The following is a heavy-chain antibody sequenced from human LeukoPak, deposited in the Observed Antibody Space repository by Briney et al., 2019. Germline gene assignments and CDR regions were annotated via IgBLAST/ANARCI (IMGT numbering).Heavy chain of an antibody. CDR1: GFTFSSYA. Sequence: GRSLRLSCAASGFTFSSYAMHWVRQAPGKGLEWVAVISYDGSNKYYADSVKGRFTISRDNSKNTLYLQMNSLRAEDTAVYYCARGGPYDSSGYYLDYWGQGTLVTVSS. CDR3: ARGGPYDSSGYYLDY. J-gene: IGHJ4*02. D-gene: IGHD3-22*01. V-gene: IGHV3-30*04. CDR2: ISYDGSNK.